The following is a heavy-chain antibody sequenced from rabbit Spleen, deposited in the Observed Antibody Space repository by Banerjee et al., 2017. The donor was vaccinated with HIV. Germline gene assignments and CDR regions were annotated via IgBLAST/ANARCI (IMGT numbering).Heavy chain of an antibody. J-gene: IGHJ4*01. CDR3: ARDLPSVVGWNFNL. Sequence: QSLEESGGDLVKPGASLTLTCTASGFSFSSRYYMCWVRQAPGKGLQWIACINTYTTKAVYATWAIGRFTISRTSSTTVTLRMTSLTAADTATYFCARDLPSVVGWNFNLWGQGTLVTVS. CDR2: INTYTTKA. V-gene: IGHV1S40*01. D-gene: IGHD1-1*01. CDR1: GFSFSSRYY.